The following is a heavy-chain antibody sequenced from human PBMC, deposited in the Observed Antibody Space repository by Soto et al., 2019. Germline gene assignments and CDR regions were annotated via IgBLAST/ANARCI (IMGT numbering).Heavy chain of an antibody. D-gene: IGHD3-3*01. V-gene: IGHV3-53*01. Sequence: GGSLRLSCAASGFTVSSYYMNWVRLVPEKGLEWVSVIYSSGPTFYADSVRGRFTISRDNSKNSLYLHMTSLRADDTAVYYCAGQYHDFWSGKNYGMDVWGQGTTVTVSS. CDR1: GFTVSSYY. CDR2: IYSSGPT. CDR3: AGQYHDFWSGKNYGMDV. J-gene: IGHJ6*02.